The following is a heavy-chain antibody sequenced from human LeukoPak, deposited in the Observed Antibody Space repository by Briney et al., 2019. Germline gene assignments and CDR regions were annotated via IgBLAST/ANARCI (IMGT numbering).Heavy chain of an antibody. V-gene: IGHV4-31*03. CDR3: ARRLTGLPATNHFDY. J-gene: IGHJ4*02. CDR2: IHYSGRT. CDR1: GGSITSTDYY. D-gene: IGHD2-15*01. Sequence: SQTLSLTCTVSGGSITSTDYYWNWLRQRPGTGLEWIGYIHYSGRTSLNPSLKSRVTLSLDTSENQFSLRLTSATAADTAVYYCARRLTGLPATNHFDYWGQGILVTVSS.